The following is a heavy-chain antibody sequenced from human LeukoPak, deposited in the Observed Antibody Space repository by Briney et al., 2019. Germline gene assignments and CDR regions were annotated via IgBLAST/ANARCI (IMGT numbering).Heavy chain of an antibody. Sequence: SQTLSLTCTVSGGYISSGGYYWSWIRQHPGKGLEWIGYIYYSGSTYYNPSLKSRVTISVDTSKNQFSLKLSSVTAADTAVYYCAREVVRLNWFDPWGQGTLVTVSS. CDR3: AREVVRLNWFDP. CDR1: GGYISSGGYY. J-gene: IGHJ5*02. CDR2: IYYSGST. V-gene: IGHV4-31*03. D-gene: IGHD2-15*01.